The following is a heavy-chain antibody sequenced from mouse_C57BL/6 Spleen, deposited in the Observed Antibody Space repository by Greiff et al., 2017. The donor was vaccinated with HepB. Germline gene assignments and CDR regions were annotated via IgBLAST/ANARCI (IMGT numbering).Heavy chain of an antibody. CDR3: ARDGYYYGSSLDD. CDR2: IHPNSGST. D-gene: IGHD1-1*01. V-gene: IGHV1-64*01. CDR1: GYTFTSYW. J-gene: IGHJ2*01. Sequence: VQLQQPGAELVKPGASVKLSCKASGYTFTSYWMHWVKQRPGQGLEWIGMIHPNSGSTNYNEKFKSKATLTVDKSSSTAYIQLSSLTSEDSAVYYCARDGYYYGSSLDDWGQGTTLTVSS.